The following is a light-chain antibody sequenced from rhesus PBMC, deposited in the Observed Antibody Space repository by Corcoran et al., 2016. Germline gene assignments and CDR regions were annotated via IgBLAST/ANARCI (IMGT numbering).Light chain of an antibody. Sequence: EIVLTQSPTTLSMAPGERATLSCRASQSVSSSVAWYQQKPEQAPRLLIYGASRRATGIPDRVSGSGSGTDFTLSLSSLEPDDFAVYYCQPFSNWPLTFGPGTKVDIK. V-gene: IGKV3-42*03. J-gene: IGKJ1*01. CDR1: QSVSSS. CDR3: QPFSNWPLT. CDR2: GAS.